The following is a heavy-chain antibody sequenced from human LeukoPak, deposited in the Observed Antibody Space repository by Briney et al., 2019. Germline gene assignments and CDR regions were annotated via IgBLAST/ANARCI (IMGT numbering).Heavy chain of an antibody. CDR2: IYYSGST. J-gene: IGHJ4*02. Sequence: SETLSLTCTVSGGSISSYYWSWIRQPPGKGLEWIAYIYYSGSTNYNPSLKSRVTISVDTSKNQFSLKLSSVTAADTAVYYCARDVSGSSWHDYWGQGTLVTVSS. CDR1: GGSISSYY. V-gene: IGHV4-59*01. CDR3: ARDVSGSSWHDY. D-gene: IGHD6-13*01.